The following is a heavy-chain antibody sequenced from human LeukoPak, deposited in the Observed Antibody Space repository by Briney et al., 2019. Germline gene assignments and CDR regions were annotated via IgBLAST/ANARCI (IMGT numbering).Heavy chain of an antibody. D-gene: IGHD6-13*01. J-gene: IGHJ4*02. CDR2: ISSDGSTK. V-gene: IGHV3-30*18. CDR1: GFTFSSNG. Sequence: PGGSLRLSCAASGFTFSSNGMHWVRQAPGKGLEWVAVISSDGSTKYYTDSVKGRFTMSRDNSKNTLYPEMNSLRTEDTAVYYCAKRSSWYFDYWGQGTLVTVSS. CDR3: AKRSSWYFDY.